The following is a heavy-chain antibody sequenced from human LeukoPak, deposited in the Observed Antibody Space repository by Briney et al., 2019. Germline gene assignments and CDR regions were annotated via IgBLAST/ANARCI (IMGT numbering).Heavy chain of an antibody. CDR1: GFTFSDYY. D-gene: IGHD5-18*01. J-gene: IGHJ4*02. CDR2: ISSSGSTI. V-gene: IGHV3-11*04. Sequence: GGSLRLSCAASGFTFSDYYMSWIRQAPGKGLEWVSYISSSGSTIYYADSVKGRFTISRDNAKNSLYLQMNSLRAEDTAVYYCARDPDTAMEPVPYFDYWGQGTLVTVSS. CDR3: ARDPDTAMEPVPYFDY.